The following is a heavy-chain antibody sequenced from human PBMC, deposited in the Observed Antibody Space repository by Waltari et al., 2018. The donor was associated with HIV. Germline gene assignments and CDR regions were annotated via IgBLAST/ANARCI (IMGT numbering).Heavy chain of an antibody. V-gene: IGHV4-38-2*01. CDR1: GYSIRSGYY. CDR3: ARQEQLSYFFDY. CDR2: IYHRGST. Sequence: QVHLQESGPGLVKPSETLSLTCDVAGYSIRSGYYWGWVRQSPGKGLEWIGSIYQWIGNIYHRGSTYYSLSLKSRVTISIDTFKNQFFLNLTSVTAADTAIYYCARQEQLSYFFDYWGQGTLVTVSS. D-gene: IGHD1-1*01. J-gene: IGHJ4*02.